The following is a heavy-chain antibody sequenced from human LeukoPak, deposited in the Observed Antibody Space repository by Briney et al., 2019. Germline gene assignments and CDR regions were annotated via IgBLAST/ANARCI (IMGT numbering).Heavy chain of an antibody. Sequence: ASVMVSCKASGYTFTSYGISWVRQAPGQGLEWMGWISAYNGNTNYAQKLQGRVTMTRDMSTTTDYLELSSLISEDTAVYYCARDNSVGDIAWWFDPWGQGTLVTVSS. D-gene: IGHD3-16*02. CDR1: GYTFTSYG. CDR3: ARDNSVGDIAWWFDP. J-gene: IGHJ5*02. V-gene: IGHV1-18*01. CDR2: ISAYNGNT.